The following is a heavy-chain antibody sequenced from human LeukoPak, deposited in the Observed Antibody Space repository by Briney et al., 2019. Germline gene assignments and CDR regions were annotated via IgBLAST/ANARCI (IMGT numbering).Heavy chain of an antibody. CDR3: ASSVGATAVGYFDY. J-gene: IGHJ4*02. Sequence: SEALFLTCTVSGGSISSGDYYWSWIRQPPGKGLEWIGYIYYSGSTYYNPSLKSRVTISVDTSKNQFSLKLSSVTAADTAVYYCASSVGATAVGYFDYWGQGTLVTVSS. CDR1: GGSISSGDYY. D-gene: IGHD1-26*01. V-gene: IGHV4-30-4*08. CDR2: IYYSGST.